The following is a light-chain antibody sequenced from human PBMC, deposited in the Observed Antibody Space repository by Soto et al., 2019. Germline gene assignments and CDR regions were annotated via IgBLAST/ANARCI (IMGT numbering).Light chain of an antibody. J-gene: IGKJ5*01. CDR3: QQSYSTPPVT. V-gene: IGKV1-39*01. CDR2: AAS. CDR1: QSISSY. Sequence: DIQMTQSPCSLSASEGDRVTITCRASQSISSYLNWYQQKPGKAPKLLIYAASSLQSGVPSRFSGSGSGTDFTLTISSLQPEDFATYYCQQSYSTPPVTFGQGTRLEFK.